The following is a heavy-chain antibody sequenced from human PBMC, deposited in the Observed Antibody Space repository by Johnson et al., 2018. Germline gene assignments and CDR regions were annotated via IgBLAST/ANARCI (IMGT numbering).Heavy chain of an antibody. Sequence: QVQLVQSGGGVVQPGRSLRLSCAASGFTFSSYAMHWVRQAPGKGLDWVTLISYDGSNINYADSVKGRFTISRDNSKNTPYLQMNSLKTEATAIYYFTRDYSGNYVDAFDIWGQGTTVTVSS. CDR3: TRDYSGNYVDAFDI. D-gene: IGHD1-26*01. CDR2: ISYDGSNI. J-gene: IGHJ3*02. CDR1: GFTFSSYA. V-gene: IGHV3-30-3*01.